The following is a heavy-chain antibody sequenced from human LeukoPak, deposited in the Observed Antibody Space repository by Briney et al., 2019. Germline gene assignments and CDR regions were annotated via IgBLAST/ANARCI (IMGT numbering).Heavy chain of an antibody. CDR1: GGSISSSSSY. V-gene: IGHV4-61*05. CDR2: IYYSGST. D-gene: IGHD3-22*01. CDR3: ARGDYYDSPGGLDY. Sequence: SETLSLTCTVSGGSISSSSSYWGWIRQPPGKGLEWIGYIYYSGSTNYNPSLKSRVTISVDTSKNQFSLKLSSVTAADTAVYYCARGDYYDSPGGLDYWGQGTLVTVSS. J-gene: IGHJ4*02.